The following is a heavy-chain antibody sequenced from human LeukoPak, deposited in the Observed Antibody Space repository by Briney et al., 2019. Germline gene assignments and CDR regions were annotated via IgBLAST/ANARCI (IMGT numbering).Heavy chain of an antibody. D-gene: IGHD3-22*01. CDR1: GGSISSHSSSSYF. CDR3: ASQIYDSSENHAQYFQH. Sequence: PSETLSLTCTVSGGSISSHSSSSYFWGWIRQPPGKGLEWIGSIFYSGRTYSSPSLKSRVTMSVDPSKNQFSLKLSSVTAADTAVYYCASQIYDSSENHAQYFQHWGQGTLVTVSS. V-gene: IGHV4-39*01. J-gene: IGHJ1*01. CDR2: IFYSGRT.